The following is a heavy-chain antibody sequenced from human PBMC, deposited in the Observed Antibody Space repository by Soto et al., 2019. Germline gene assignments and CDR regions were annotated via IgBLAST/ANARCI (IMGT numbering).Heavy chain of an antibody. CDR1: GGSFSGYY. CDR3: ARENYDSSGYCDAFDI. V-gene: IGHV4-34*01. J-gene: IGHJ3*02. CDR2: INHSGST. D-gene: IGHD3-22*01. Sequence: PSETLSLTCAVYGGSFSGYYCSWIRPPPGKGLGWIGAINHSGSTNYNPSLKSRVTISVDTSKNQFSLKLTSVTAADAAVYYCARENYDSSGYCDAFDIWGQGTMVTVSS.